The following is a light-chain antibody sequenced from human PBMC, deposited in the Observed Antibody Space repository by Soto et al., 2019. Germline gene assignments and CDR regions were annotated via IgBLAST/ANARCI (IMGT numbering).Light chain of an antibody. V-gene: IGLV2-23*01. CDR3: CLYVGATTYG. Sequence: QSVLAQPASVSGSPGQSITISCTGASGYVGTYSLVSWYQQHPGKAPKVVIYEGHKRPSAVPDRFSGSTSVNTASLTISGLQTDDEADYYCCLYVGATTYGFGTGTKVTV. CDR2: EGH. CDR1: SGYVGTYSL. J-gene: IGLJ1*01.